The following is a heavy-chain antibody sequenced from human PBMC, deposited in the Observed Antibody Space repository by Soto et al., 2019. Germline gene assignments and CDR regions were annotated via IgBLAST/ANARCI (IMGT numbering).Heavy chain of an antibody. D-gene: IGHD6-19*01. Sequence: GESLKISCKASGYSFPNYWIAWVRQMPGKGLEWMGSIYPDDSDTRYSPSFQGQVTISADKSITTAYLQWSSLKASDTAIYYCARQGGTGWQRYYGMDVWGQGTTVTVSS. CDR1: GYSFPNYW. CDR3: ARQGGTGWQRYYGMDV. J-gene: IGHJ6*02. CDR2: IYPDDSDT. V-gene: IGHV5-51*01.